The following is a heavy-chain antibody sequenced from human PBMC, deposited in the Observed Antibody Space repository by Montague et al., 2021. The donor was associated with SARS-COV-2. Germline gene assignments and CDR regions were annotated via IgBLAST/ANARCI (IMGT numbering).Heavy chain of an antibody. V-gene: IGHV4-34*01. J-gene: IGHJ6*02. CDR3: ARRRALATFYYYSYGMDD. Sequence: SETLSLTCAVYGGSFSGYYWSWIRQPPGKGLEWIGEINHSGSTNHNPSLKSRVTISVDTSKNQFSLKLSSVTAADTAVYYCARRRALATFYYYSYGMDDWGQGTTVTVSS. CDR2: INHSGST. D-gene: IGHD5-12*01. CDR1: GGSFSGYY.